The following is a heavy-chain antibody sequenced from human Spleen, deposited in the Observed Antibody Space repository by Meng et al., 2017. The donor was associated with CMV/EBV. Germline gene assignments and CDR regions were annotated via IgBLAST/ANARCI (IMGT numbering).Heavy chain of an antibody. CDR1: GFTFSSYW. Sequence: GGSLRLSCVASGFTFSSYWMSWVRQAPGKGLEWVANIKQDGSEKYYVDSVKGRFTISRDNAKNSLYLQMNSLRAEDTAVYYCARGSYCSSTSCYIEDWYFDLWGRGTLVTVSS. V-gene: IGHV3-7*01. D-gene: IGHD2-2*02. CDR2: IKQDGSEK. CDR3: ARGSYCSSTSCYIEDWYFDL. J-gene: IGHJ2*01.